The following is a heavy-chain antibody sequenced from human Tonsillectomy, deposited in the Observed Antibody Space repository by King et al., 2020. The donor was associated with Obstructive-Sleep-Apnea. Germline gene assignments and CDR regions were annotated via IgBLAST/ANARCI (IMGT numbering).Heavy chain of an antibody. CDR3: ARGGANVFDL. V-gene: IGHV3-74*01. CDR2: INNDGSST. J-gene: IGHJ3*01. CDR1: GFSFGSYW. D-gene: IGHD1-26*01. Sequence: DVQLVESGGGLAQPGGSLRLSSAASGFSFGSYWMHWVRQAPGKGLVWVSRINNDGSSTIYADSVKGRFTVSRDNTKNTGYLEMNSLRDEDTAVYSCARGGANVFDLWGQGTMVTVSS.